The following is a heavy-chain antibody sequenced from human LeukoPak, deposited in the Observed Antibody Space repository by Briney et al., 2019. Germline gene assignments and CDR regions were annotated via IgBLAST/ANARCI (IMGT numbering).Heavy chain of an antibody. CDR1: GGSFSGYY. D-gene: IGHD3-22*01. CDR3: ARGRTETYYYDSSRAGKPRELDY. CDR2: INHSGST. J-gene: IGHJ4*02. Sequence: PSDTLSLTCAVYGGSFSGYYWSWIRQPPGKGLEWIGEINHSGSTNYNPSLKSRVTISVDTSKNQFSLKLSSVTAADTAVYYCARGRTETYYYDSSRAGKPRELDYWGQGTLVTVSS. V-gene: IGHV4-34*01.